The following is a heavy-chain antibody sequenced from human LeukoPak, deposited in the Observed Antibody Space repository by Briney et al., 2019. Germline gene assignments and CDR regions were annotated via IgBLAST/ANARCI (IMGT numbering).Heavy chain of an antibody. CDR3: ARKATRRPDKNWFDP. V-gene: IGHV4-4*07. CDR1: GYSISSGYY. Sequence: PSETLSLTCTVSGYSISSGYYWGWIRPPAGKGLEWIGLIYSSGSTNYNPSLKSRVTMSVDTSKNQFSLNLSSVTAADTAVYYCARKATRRPDKNWFDPWGQGTLVTVSS. D-gene: IGHD6-6*01. CDR2: IYSSGST. J-gene: IGHJ5*02.